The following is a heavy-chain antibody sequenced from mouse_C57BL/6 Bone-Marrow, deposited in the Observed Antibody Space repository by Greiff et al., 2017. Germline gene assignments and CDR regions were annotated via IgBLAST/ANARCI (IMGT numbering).Heavy chain of an antibody. D-gene: IGHD2-3*01. CDR2: IYPGSGST. J-gene: IGHJ4*01. CDR3: AGGYYGNAMDY. Sequence: VQLQQPGAELVKPGASVKMSCKASGYTFTSYWITWVKQRPGQGLEWIGDIYPGSGSTNYNEKFKSKATLTVDTSSSTAYMQLSSLTSEDSAVYYCAGGYYGNAMDYWVQGTSVTVSS. V-gene: IGHV1-55*01. CDR1: GYTFTSYW.